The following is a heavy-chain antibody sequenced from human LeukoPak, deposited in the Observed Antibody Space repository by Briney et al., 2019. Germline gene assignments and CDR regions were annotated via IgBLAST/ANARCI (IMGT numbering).Heavy chain of an antibody. J-gene: IGHJ6*02. CDR3: TRSLGVVIHGGMDV. V-gene: IGHV4-59*01. D-gene: IGHD3-3*01. Sequence: SETLSLTCTVSGGSISSYHWSWIRQPPGKGREWIGHIYYTGSTNYNPSLKSRGTISLDTSKNQFSLKLSSVTAADTAVYYCTRSLGVVIHGGMDVWGQGATVTVSS. CDR2: IYYTGST. CDR1: GGSISSYH.